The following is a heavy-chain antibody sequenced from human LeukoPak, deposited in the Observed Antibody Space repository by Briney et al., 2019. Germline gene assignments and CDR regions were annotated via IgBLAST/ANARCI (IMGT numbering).Heavy chain of an antibody. CDR2: MNPHSGNT. J-gene: IGHJ4*02. CDR1: GYTFTSYD. CDR3: ASFGSGSYYDGLDY. Sequence: ASVKVSCKASGYTFTSYDINWVRQTTGQGLEWMGWMNPHSGNTGYAQKFQDRVTMTSDTAISTAYMELSSLRSEDTAVYYCASFGSGSYYDGLDYWGQGTLVTVSS. V-gene: IGHV1-8*01. D-gene: IGHD3-10*01.